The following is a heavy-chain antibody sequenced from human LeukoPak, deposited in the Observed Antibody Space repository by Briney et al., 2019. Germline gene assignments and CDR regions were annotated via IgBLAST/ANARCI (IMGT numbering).Heavy chain of an antibody. CDR1: GGSIISDNHF. D-gene: IGHD1-26*01. V-gene: IGHV4-31*03. CDR2: IHHSGRA. J-gene: IGHJ3*02. Sequence: SQTLSLTCTVSGGSIISDNHFWSWIRQHPGKDLEWLGYIHHSGRAFYSPSLESRLTISLDTSKNQFSLKLNSVIGADTAVYYCEREVNRPTDADAFDIWGQGTMVTVSS. CDR3: EREVNRPTDADAFDI.